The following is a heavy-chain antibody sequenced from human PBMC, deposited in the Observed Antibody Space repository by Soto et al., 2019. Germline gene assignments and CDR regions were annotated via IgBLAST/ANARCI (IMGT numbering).Heavy chain of an antibody. CDR3: AKEMGDYYDSSGSWFDP. CDR1: GFTFSSYV. V-gene: IGHV3-23*01. D-gene: IGHD3-22*01. CDR2: ISGSGDNT. J-gene: IGHJ5*02. Sequence: ESGGGLVPPGGSLRLSCAASGFTFSSYVMSWVRQAPGKGLEWVSGISGSGDNTYYADSVKGRFTISRDNSKNTLFLQMNSLRAEDTALYFCAKEMGDYYDSSGSWFDPWGQGTLVTVSS.